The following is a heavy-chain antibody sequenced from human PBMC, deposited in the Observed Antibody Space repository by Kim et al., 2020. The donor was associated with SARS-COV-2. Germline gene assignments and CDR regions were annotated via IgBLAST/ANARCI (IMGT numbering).Heavy chain of an antibody. Sequence: GGSLRLSCAASGFTFSSYSMNWVRQAPGKGLEWVSSISSSSSYIYYADSVKGRFTISRDNAKNSLYLQMNSLRAEDTAVYYCARDGSSGYHAFVGYYYGMDVWGQGTTVTVSS. J-gene: IGHJ6*02. CDR2: ISSSSSYI. CDR1: GFTFSSYS. V-gene: IGHV3-21*01. D-gene: IGHD6-19*01. CDR3: ARDGSSGYHAFVGYYYGMDV.